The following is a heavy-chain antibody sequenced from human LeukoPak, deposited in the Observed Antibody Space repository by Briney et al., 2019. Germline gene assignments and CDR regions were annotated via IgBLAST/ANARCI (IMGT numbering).Heavy chain of an antibody. V-gene: IGHV3-48*01. D-gene: IGHD3-16*01. CDR1: GFTFSNYN. CDR2: ITSSSTI. CDR3: AKSARVWGSNYYFDY. J-gene: IGHJ4*02. Sequence: PGGSLRLSCAASGFTFSNYNMNWVRQAPGKGLEWVSHITSSSTIYYADSVKGRFTISRDNSKNTLYLQMNSLRAEDTAVYYCAKSARVWGSNYYFDYWGQRTLVTVSS.